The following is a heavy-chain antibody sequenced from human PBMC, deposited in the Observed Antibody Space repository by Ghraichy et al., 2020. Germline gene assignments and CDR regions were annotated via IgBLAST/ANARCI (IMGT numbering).Heavy chain of an antibody. Sequence: SETLSLTCTVSGGSISSYYWSWIRQPPGKGLEWIGYIYYSGSTNYNPSLKSRVTISVDTSKNQFSLKLSSVTAADTAVYYCARDKRYSSGWNEGRFHYGMDVWGQGTTVTVSS. D-gene: IGHD6-19*01. J-gene: IGHJ6*02. CDR2: IYYSGST. CDR1: GGSISSYY. V-gene: IGHV4-59*01. CDR3: ARDKRYSSGWNEGRFHYGMDV.